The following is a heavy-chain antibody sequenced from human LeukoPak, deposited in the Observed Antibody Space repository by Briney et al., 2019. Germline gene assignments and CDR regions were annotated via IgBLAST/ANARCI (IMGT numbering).Heavy chain of an antibody. Sequence: SETLSLTCAVSGGSISSGGYSWSWIRQPPGKGLEWIGYIYHSGSTYYNPSLKSRVTISVDRSKNQSSLKLSSVTAADTAVYYCARAGAAYCGGDCYGWFDPWGQGTLVTVSS. D-gene: IGHD2-21*02. J-gene: IGHJ5*02. CDR2: IYHSGST. CDR3: ARAGAAYCGGDCYGWFDP. CDR1: GGSISSGGYS. V-gene: IGHV4-30-2*01.